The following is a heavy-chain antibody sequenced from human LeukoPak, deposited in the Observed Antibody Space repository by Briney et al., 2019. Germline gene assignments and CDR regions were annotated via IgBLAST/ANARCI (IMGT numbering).Heavy chain of an antibody. V-gene: IGHV3-48*04. D-gene: IGHD3-16*02. Sequence: GGSLRLSCAASGFTFSSYSMNWVRQAPGKGLEWVSYISSSSSTIYYADSVKGRFTISRDNAKNSLYLQMNSLRAEDTAVYYCAREMITFGGVIVPNDYWGQGTLVTVSS. CDR1: GFTFSSYS. CDR3: AREMITFGGVIVPNDY. CDR2: ISSSSSTI. J-gene: IGHJ4*02.